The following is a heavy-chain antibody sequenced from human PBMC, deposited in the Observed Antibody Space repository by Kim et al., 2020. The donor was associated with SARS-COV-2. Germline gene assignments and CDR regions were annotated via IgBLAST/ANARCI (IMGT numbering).Heavy chain of an antibody. J-gene: IGHJ4*02. Sequence: GGSLRLSCAASGFTFSSYDMHWVRQATGKGLEWVSAIGTAGDTYYPGSVKGRFTISRENAKNSLYLQMNSLRAGDTAVYYCARAPSQGPSRGSFDYWGQGTLVTVSS. D-gene: IGHD5-12*01. V-gene: IGHV3-13*04. CDR3: ARAPSQGPSRGSFDY. CDR2: IGTAGDT. CDR1: GFTFSSYD.